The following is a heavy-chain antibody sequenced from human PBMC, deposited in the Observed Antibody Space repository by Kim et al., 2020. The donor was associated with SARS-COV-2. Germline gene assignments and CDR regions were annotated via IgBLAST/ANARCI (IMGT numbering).Heavy chain of an antibody. Sequence: SVKVSCNTSGFPSTTSAVQWVRQARGQPLEWIGWIDIGSGITSYAQKFRERVTIANDKSTRTVYMELRSLRSEDTAVYYCAADSTARFSSAWFDAFVIWRQETLITVS. CDR2: IDIGSGIT. CDR3: AADSTARFSSAWFDAFVI. J-gene: IGHJ3*02. V-gene: IGHV1-58*01. D-gene: IGHD6-19*01. CDR1: GFPSTTSA.